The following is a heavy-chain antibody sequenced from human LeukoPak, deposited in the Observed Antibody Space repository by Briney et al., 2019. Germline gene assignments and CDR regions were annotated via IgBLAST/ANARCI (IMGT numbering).Heavy chain of an antibody. CDR3: ARDRWFDP. J-gene: IGHJ5*02. CDR1: GDSISTYY. CDR2: IYISGTP. V-gene: IGHV4-4*07. Sequence: PSETLSLTCSVSGDSISTYYWTWIRQPAGKGLEWIGRIYISGTPNYNPSLRGRVTMSIDTSMNQFSLKLTSVTAADTAVYYCARDRWFDPWGQGTLVTVSS.